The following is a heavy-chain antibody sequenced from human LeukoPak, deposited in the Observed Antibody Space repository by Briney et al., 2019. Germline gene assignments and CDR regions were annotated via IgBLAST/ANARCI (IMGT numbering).Heavy chain of an antibody. J-gene: IGHJ6*02. CDR1: GGSISNSNYY. Sequence: SETLSLTCTVSGGSISNSNYYWSWIRQPPGKGLEWIGYIYYSGSTNYNPSLKNRVTISVDTSKNQFSLKLSSVTAADTAVYYCASLIYYYGSLSPAYGMDVWGQGTTVTVSS. D-gene: IGHD3-10*01. V-gene: IGHV4-61*05. CDR2: IYYSGST. CDR3: ASLIYYYGSLSPAYGMDV.